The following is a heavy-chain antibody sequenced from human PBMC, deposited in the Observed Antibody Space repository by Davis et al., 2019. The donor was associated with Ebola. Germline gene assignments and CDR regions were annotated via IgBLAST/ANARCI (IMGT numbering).Heavy chain of an antibody. Sequence: ASVKVSCKASGGTFSSYAISWVRQAPGQGLEWMGIINPSGGSTSYAQKFQGRVTMTRDTSTSTVYMELSSLRSEDTAVYYCARVQWLYMDVWGQGTTVTVSS. CDR3: ARVQWLYMDV. D-gene: IGHD6-19*01. CDR1: GGTFSSYA. J-gene: IGHJ6*02. CDR2: INPSGGST. V-gene: IGHV1-46*01.